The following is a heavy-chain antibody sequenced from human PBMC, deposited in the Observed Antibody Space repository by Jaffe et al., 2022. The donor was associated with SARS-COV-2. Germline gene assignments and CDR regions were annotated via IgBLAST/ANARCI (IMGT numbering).Heavy chain of an antibody. Sequence: QVQLVESGGGVVQPGNSLRLSCAASGFTFGTYSMHWVRQAPGKGLEWVAVISYDGSKKYYADSVKGRFSISRDNSKNTLYLQMHSLRGDDTAVFFCARDLKECSTSRCYAYDYWGQGTLVTVSS. J-gene: IGHJ4*02. CDR2: ISYDGSKK. D-gene: IGHD2-2*01. V-gene: IGHV3-30*04. CDR3: ARDLKECSTSRCYAYDY. CDR1: GFTFGTYS.